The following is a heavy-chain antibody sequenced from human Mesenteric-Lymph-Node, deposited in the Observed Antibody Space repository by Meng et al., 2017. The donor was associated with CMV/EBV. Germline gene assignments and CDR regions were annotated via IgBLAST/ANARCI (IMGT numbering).Heavy chain of an antibody. CDR2: INPNSGGT. J-gene: IGHJ4*02. Sequence: ASVKVSCKASGYTFSGYYMYWVRQAPGQGLEWMGWINPNSGGTNYAQKFQGRVAMTTDASINTAYMELSRLRSDDTAVYFCARGHPEYTYAAPGGPWGQGTLVTVSS. CDR3: ARGHPEYTYAAPGGP. D-gene: IGHD2-8*01. V-gene: IGHV1-2*02. CDR1: GYTFSGYY.